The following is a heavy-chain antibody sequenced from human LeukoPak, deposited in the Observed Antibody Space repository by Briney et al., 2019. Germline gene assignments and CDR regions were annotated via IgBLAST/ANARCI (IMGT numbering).Heavy chain of an antibody. V-gene: IGHV3-7*01. J-gene: IGHJ6*03. CDR2: VNQGGTQK. CDR3: AREHYFYYLDA. CDR1: GFTFSTQW. Sequence: GGSLRLSCAASGFTFSTQWMSWVRQAPGKGLEWVAIVNQGGTQKYYVDSVKGRFTISRDSAEDSLYLQMNSLRAEDTAAYYCAREHYFYYLDAWGKGTTVTVSS.